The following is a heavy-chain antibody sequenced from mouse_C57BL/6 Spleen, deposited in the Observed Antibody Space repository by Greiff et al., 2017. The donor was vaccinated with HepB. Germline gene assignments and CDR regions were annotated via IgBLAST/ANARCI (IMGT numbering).Heavy chain of an antibody. D-gene: IGHD1-1*01. Sequence: VQLQQSGAELMKPGASVKLSCKATGYTFTGYWIEWVKQRPGHGLEWIGEILPGSGSTNYNDKFKGKATFTADTSSNTAYMQLSSLTTEDSAIYYCARSPSSYEYFDYWGQGTTLTVSS. CDR1: GYTFTGYW. CDR3: ARSPSSYEYFDY. V-gene: IGHV1-9*01. J-gene: IGHJ2*01. CDR2: ILPGSGST.